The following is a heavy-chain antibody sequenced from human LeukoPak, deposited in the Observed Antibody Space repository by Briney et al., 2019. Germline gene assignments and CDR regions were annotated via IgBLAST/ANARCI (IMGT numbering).Heavy chain of an antibody. V-gene: IGHV1-2*02. J-gene: IGHJ4*02. CDR2: INPNSGGT. CDR1: GYTFTGYY. CDR3: ARLASIAVAGEGDY. Sequence: ASVKVSCKASGYTFTGYYMHWVRQAPGQGLEWMGWINPNSGGTNYAQKFQGRVTMTRDTSISTAYMELSRLRSDDTAVYYCARLASIAVAGEGDYWGQGTLVTVSS. D-gene: IGHD6-19*01.